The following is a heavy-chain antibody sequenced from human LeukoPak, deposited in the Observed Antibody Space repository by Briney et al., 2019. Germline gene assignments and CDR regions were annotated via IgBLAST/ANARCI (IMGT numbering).Heavy chain of an antibody. CDR1: GGSISSYY. J-gene: IGHJ6*03. V-gene: IGHV4-59*01. CDR3: ARGLTTVGYYYYYMDV. CDR2: IYYSGNT. D-gene: IGHD4-23*01. Sequence: SETLSLTCTVSGGSISSYYWSWIRQPPGKGLEWIGYIYYSGNTNYNPSLKSRVTISVDTSKNQFSLKLSSVTAADTAVYYCARGLTTVGYYYYYMDVWGKGTTVTVSS.